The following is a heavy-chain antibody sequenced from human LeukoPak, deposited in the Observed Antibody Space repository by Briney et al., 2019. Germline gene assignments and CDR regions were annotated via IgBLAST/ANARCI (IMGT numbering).Heavy chain of an antibody. CDR3: ATLYSSSFVDY. J-gene: IGHJ4*02. CDR2: ISGSGGST. Sequence: GGSLRLSCAASGFTFSDYYMSWVRQAPGKGLEWVSAISGSGGSTYYADSVKGRFTISRDNSKNTLYLQMNSLRAEDTAVYYCATLYSSSFVDYWGQGTLVTVSS. CDR1: GFTFSDYY. V-gene: IGHV3-23*01. D-gene: IGHD6-13*01.